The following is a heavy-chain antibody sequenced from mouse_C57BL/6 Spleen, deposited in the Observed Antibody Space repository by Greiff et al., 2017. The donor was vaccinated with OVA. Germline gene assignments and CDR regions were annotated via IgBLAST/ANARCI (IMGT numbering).Heavy chain of an antibody. V-gene: IGHV1-22*01. CDR2: INPNNGGT. CDR1: GYTFTDYN. CDR3: ARERASQLRLRAPMDY. D-gene: IGHD3-2*02. J-gene: IGHJ4*01. Sequence: EVQLQQSGPELVKPGASVKMSCKASGYTFTDYNMHWVKQSHGKSLEWIGYINPNNGGTSYNQKFKGKATLTVNKSSSTAYMELRSLTSEDSAVYYCARERASQLRLRAPMDYWGQGTSVTVSS.